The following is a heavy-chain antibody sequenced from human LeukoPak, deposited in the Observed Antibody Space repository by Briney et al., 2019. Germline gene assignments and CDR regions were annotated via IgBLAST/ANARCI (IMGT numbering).Heavy chain of an antibody. CDR2: ISSSSSTI. D-gene: IGHD3-22*01. CDR1: GFTFSSYS. CDR3: AREGLQYYYDSSGIGDY. J-gene: IGHJ4*02. V-gene: IGHV3-48*02. Sequence: GGSLRLSCAASGFTFSSYSMNWVRQAPGKGLEWVSYISSSSSTIYYADSVKGRFTISRDNAKNSLYLQMNSLRDEDTAVYYCAREGLQYYYDSSGIGDYWGQGTLVTVSS.